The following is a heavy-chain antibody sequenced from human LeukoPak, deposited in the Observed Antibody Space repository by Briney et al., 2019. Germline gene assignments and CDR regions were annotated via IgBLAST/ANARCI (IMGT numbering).Heavy chain of an antibody. Sequence: AETLSLTCAVYGGSFSGYDWSWIRQPPGKGLEWIWEISHSGSTNYNPSLKSRVTISVATSKNKFSLTLSSVTAADTAVYYCARLLRYLDWSANFDYWGQGTLVTVSS. CDR2: ISHSGST. J-gene: IGHJ4*02. CDR1: GGSFSGYD. V-gene: IGHV4-34*01. CDR3: ARLLRYLDWSANFDY. D-gene: IGHD3-9*01.